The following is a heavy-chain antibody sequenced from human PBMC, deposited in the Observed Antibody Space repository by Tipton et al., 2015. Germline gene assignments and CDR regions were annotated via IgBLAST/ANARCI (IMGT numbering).Heavy chain of an antibody. J-gene: IGHJ4*02. Sequence: TLSLTCNVSGYSLSTGHCWGWVRLSPGKGLEWVANICSSGNAYYNPSLKSRVTMSADASKTHFSLEVNSVTAADTAVYYCARERENSYGSFDHWGQGSLVTVSS. CDR1: GYSLSTGHC. CDR2: ICSSGNA. V-gene: IGHV4-28*03. CDR3: ARERENSYGSFDH. D-gene: IGHD3-16*01.